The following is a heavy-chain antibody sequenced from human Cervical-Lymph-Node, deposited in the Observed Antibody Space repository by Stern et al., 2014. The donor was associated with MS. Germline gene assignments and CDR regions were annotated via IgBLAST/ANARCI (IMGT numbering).Heavy chain of an antibody. J-gene: IGHJ4*02. CDR2: VYHTGSA. V-gene: IGHV4-4*02. D-gene: IGHD2-2*01. CDR1: GDSISNDNW. CDR3: ARDQGFQLMNS. Sequence: VQLVESGPGLVRPSGTLPLTCAVSGDSISNDNWWSWVRQPPGKGLEWIGEVYHTGSANYDPSLKSRVTISVDKSKNQFSLRLTSMTAADTAVYYCARDQGFQLMNSWGQGTLVIVSS.